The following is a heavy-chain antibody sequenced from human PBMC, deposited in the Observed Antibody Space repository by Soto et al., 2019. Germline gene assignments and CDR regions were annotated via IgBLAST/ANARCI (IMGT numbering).Heavy chain of an antibody. J-gene: IGHJ6*02. D-gene: IGHD3-10*01. CDR1: GFTFSNGW. CDR2: IKRKVDGGTT. CDR3: TPLPLFRGSRWDV. Sequence: EVQLVESGGGLVKPAGSLRLSCEASGFTFSNGWMNWVRQAPGKGLVWVGSIKRKVDGGTTDYAAPVKGRFIISRDDLKNTVYLHMNSLITENTGVDDCTPLPLFRGSRWDVWCRGTTGTVSS. V-gene: IGHV3-15*07.